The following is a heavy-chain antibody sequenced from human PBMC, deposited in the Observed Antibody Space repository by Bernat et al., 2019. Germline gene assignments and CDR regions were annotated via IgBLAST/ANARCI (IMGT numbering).Heavy chain of an antibody. V-gene: IGHV3-23*01. CDR2: ISGSAGST. J-gene: IGHJ4*02. CDR1: GFTFSSYV. Sequence: EVQLLESGGGLVQPGGSLRLSCAASGFTFSSYVMSWVRQAPGKGLEWVSVISGSAGSTYYADSVKGRFTISRDNSKNTLFLQMNSLRAEDTAVYYCAKEQSIAPIGAPKPFDYWGQGTLVTVSS. D-gene: IGHD6-6*01. CDR3: AKEQSIAPIGAPKPFDY.